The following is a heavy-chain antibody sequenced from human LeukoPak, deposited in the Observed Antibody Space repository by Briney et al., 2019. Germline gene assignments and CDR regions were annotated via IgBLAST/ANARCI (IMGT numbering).Heavy chain of an antibody. D-gene: IGHD3-3*01. J-gene: IGHJ6*02. CDR2: ISSSSSYI. V-gene: IGHV3-21*01. Sequence: GGSLRLSCAASGFTFSSYGMHWVRQAPGKGLEWVSSISSSSSYIYYADSVKGRFTISRDNAKNSLYLQMNSLRAEDTAVYYCAKDRRYYDFWSGYKNYYYYYGMDVWGQGTTVTVSS. CDR1: GFTFSSYG. CDR3: AKDRRYYDFWSGYKNYYYYYGMDV.